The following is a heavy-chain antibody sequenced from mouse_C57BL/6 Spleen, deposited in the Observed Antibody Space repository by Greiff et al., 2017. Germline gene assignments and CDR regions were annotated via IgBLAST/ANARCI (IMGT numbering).Heavy chain of an antibody. CDR3: ARELTAQATDAMDY. V-gene: IGHV1-81*01. J-gene: IGHJ4*01. Sequence: VQLQESGAELARPGASVKLSCKASGYTFTSYGISWVKQRTGQGLEWIGEIYPRSGNTYYNEKFKGKATLTANKSSSTAYMELRSLTSEDSAVYFCARELTAQATDAMDYWGQGTSVTVSS. D-gene: IGHD3-2*02. CDR1: GYTFTSYG. CDR2: IYPRSGNT.